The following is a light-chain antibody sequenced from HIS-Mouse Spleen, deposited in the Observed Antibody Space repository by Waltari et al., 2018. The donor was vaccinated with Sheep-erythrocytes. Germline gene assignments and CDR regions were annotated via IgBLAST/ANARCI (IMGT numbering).Light chain of an antibody. J-gene: IGLJ2*01. CDR2: KDS. CDR3: QAWDSSTGVV. Sequence: SYELTQPPSVSVSPGQTASIPCSGDKLGDKYACWYQQKPGQSPVLVIYKDSKRPSGIPERFSGSNSGNTATLTISGTQAMDEADYYCQAWDSSTGVVFGGGTKLTVL. CDR1: KLGDKY. V-gene: IGLV3-1*01.